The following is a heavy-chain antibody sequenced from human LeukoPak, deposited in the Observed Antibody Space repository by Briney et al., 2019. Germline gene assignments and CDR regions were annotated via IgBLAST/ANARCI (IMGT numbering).Heavy chain of an antibody. Sequence: SETLSLTCTVSGGSISSYYWSWIRQPPGKGLEWIGYIYYSGSTNYNPSLKSRVTISVDTSKNQFSLKLSSVTAADTAVYYCARAGPEGYYFDYWGQGTLVTVSS. CDR1: GGSISSYY. D-gene: IGHD1-1*01. J-gene: IGHJ4*02. V-gene: IGHV4-59*08. CDR3: ARAGPEGYYFDY. CDR2: IYYSGST.